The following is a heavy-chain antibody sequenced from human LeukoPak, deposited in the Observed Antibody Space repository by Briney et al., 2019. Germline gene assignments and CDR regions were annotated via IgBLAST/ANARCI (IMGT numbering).Heavy chain of an antibody. V-gene: IGHV3-64*01. D-gene: IGHD5-12*01. J-gene: IGHJ4*02. CDR3: ARAGHSAYKSGGDY. Sequence: GRSLTLSCAAYGFTFSSYAMHCVRQAPGKGLEYVSAISSNGGSTYYANSVKGRFTISRDNSKNTLYLQMGSLRDEGMAVYYCARAGHSAYKSGGDYWGQGTLVTVSS. CDR2: ISSNGGST. CDR1: GFTFSSYA.